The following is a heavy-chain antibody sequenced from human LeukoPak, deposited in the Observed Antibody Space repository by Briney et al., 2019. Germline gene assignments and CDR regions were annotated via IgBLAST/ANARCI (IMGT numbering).Heavy chain of an antibody. D-gene: IGHD4-11*01. CDR3: ASPYRSSRGAFDI. CDR2: ISGSGGST. Sequence: PGGSLRLSCAASGFTFSSYGMSWVRQAPGKGLEWVSAISGSGGSTYYADSVKGRFTISRDNSKNTLYLQMNSLRADDTAVYYCASPYRSSRGAFDIWGQGTMVTVSS. J-gene: IGHJ3*02. V-gene: IGHV3-23*01. CDR1: GFTFSSYG.